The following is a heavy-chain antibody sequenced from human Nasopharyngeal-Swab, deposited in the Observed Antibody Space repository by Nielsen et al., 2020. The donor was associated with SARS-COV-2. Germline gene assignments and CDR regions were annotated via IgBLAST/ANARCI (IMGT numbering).Heavy chain of an antibody. CDR1: GFTFSSYA. D-gene: IGHD4-17*01. V-gene: IGHV3-23*01. CDR2: ISGSGGST. CDR3: ARDLRDYGDYGYYYYYMDV. Sequence: GGSLRLSCAASGFTFSSYAMSWVRQAPGKGLEWVSAISGSGGSTYYADSVKGRFTISRDNAKNSLYLQMNSLRAEDTAGYYCARDLRDYGDYGYYYYYMDVWGKGTTVTVSS. J-gene: IGHJ6*03.